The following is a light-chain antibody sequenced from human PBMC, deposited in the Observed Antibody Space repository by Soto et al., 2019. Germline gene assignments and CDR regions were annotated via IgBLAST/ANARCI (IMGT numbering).Light chain of an antibody. J-gene: IGKJ3*01. Sequence: EILMTQSPATLSVSPGERATLSCRASQSLSRNLAWYQQKPGQAPRLLIYGASTRASGIPARFSGSGSGTEFTLTILSLQSEEFAVYYCQHYNGWPPAFTFGPGTKVDL. CDR3: QHYNGWPPAFT. CDR2: GAS. CDR1: QSLSRN. V-gene: IGKV3-15*01.